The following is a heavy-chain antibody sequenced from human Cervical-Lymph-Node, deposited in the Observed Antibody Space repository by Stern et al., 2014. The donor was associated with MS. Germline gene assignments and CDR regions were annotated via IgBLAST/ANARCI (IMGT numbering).Heavy chain of an antibody. D-gene: IGHD6-19*01. CDR2: IFYSGTT. CDR1: GDSISSSY. Sequence: VQLVESGPGLVKPSETLSLTCTVSGDSISSSYWNWIRQPPGKGLEWIGYIFYSGTTNYNPSLKSRVTISVATSKNQFSLKLNSVTAADTAVYYCARQGSAWSLDYWGQGTLVTVSS. CDR3: ARQGSAWSLDY. J-gene: IGHJ4*02. V-gene: IGHV4-59*08.